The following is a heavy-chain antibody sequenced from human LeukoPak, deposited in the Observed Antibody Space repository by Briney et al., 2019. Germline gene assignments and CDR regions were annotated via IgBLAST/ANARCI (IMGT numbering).Heavy chain of an antibody. CDR1: GFTFCSYA. V-gene: IGHV3-30*01. D-gene: IGHD3-22*01. CDR3: ARAQYYYDSSEI. CDR2: ISYDGSNK. Sequence: PGRSLRLSCAASGFTFCSYAMHWVPQAPGKGLEWVAVISYDGSNKYYADSVKGRFTISRDNSKNTLYLQMNSLRAEDTAVYYCARAQYYYDSSEIWGQGTLVTVSS. J-gene: IGHJ4*02.